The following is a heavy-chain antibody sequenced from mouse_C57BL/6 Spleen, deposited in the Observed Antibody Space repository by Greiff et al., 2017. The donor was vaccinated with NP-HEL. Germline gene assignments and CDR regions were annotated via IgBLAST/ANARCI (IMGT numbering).Heavy chain of an antibody. J-gene: IGHJ2*01. CDR1: GYTFTSYW. CDR2: IHPNSGST. V-gene: IGHV1-64*01. Sequence: QVQLKQPGAELVKPGASVKLSCKASGYTFTSYWMHWVKQRPGQGLEWIGMIHPNSGSTNYNEKFKSKATLTVDKSSSTAYMQLSSLTSEDSAVYYCERSSTTVVNLSFDYWGQGTTLTVSS. CDR3: ERSSTTVVNLSFDY. D-gene: IGHD1-1*01.